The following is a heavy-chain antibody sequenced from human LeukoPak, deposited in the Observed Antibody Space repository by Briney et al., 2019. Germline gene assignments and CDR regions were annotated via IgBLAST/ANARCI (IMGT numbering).Heavy chain of an antibody. CDR3: ARSPYYDILTGSRGTFDY. Sequence: SGPTLVNPTQTLTLTCTFSGLSFSTSGVGVGWIRQPPVKALGWLAVIYWDEDKRYSPSLKSRLTITKDTSKNQVVLTMTNMDHVDTATYYCARSPYYDILTGSRGTFDYWGRGILVTVSS. J-gene: IGHJ4*02. V-gene: IGHV2-5*02. D-gene: IGHD3-9*01. CDR2: IYWDEDK. CDR1: GLSFSTSGVG.